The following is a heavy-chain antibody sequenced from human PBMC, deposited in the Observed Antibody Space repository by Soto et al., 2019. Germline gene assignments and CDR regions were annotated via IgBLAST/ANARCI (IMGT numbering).Heavy chain of an antibody. CDR1: GGSISGSGYY. V-gene: IGHV4-39*01. CDR2: IYYSGST. Sequence: SETLSLTCTVSGGSISGSGYYWGWIRRPPGKGLEWIGSIYYSGSTNYNPSLKSRVTISVDTSKNQFSLKLTSVTAADTAVYYCARGCQFLELYYYMDVWGTGTTVTVSS. D-gene: IGHD3-3*01. CDR3: ARGCQFLELYYYMDV. J-gene: IGHJ6*03.